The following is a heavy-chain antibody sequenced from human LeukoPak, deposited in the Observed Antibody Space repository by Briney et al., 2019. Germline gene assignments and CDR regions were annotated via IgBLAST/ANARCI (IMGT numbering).Heavy chain of an antibody. Sequence: GGSLRLSCAASGFTFSSYAMSWVRQAPGKGLEWVSAISGSGGSTYYVDSVKGRFTISRDNSKNTLYLQMNSLRAEDTAVYYCAKIATIFGVVNWFDPWGQGTLVTVSS. V-gene: IGHV3-23*01. CDR2: ISGSGGST. J-gene: IGHJ5*02. CDR1: GFTFSSYA. D-gene: IGHD3-3*01. CDR3: AKIATIFGVVNWFDP.